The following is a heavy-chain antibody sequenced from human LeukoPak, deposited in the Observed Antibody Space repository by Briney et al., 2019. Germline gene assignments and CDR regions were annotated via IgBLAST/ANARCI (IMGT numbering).Heavy chain of an antibody. V-gene: IGHV4-30-4*08. CDR3: ARDSPKRVVPAAMPLLGMDV. D-gene: IGHD2-2*01. CDR2: IYYSGST. Sequence: TTSETLSLTCTVSGGSISSGDYYWSWIRQPPGKGLEWIGYIYYSGSTYYNPSLKSRVTISVDTSKNQFSLKLSSVTAADTAVYYCARDSPKRVVPAAMPLLGMDVWGKGTTVTVSS. CDR1: GGSISSGDYY. J-gene: IGHJ6*04.